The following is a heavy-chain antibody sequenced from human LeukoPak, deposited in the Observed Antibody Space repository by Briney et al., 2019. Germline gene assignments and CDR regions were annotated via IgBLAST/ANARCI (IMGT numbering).Heavy chain of an antibody. CDR3: ARSPATAAPGIFAY. J-gene: IGHJ4*02. V-gene: IGHV1-2*02. D-gene: IGHD6-13*01. Sequence: ASVKVSCKASGYTFTGYYMHWVRQAPGQGLEWMGWINPNSGGTNYAQKFQGRVTMTRDTSISTAYMELSSLTSDDTAVYYCARSPATAAPGIFAYWGQGTLVTVSS. CDR2: INPNSGGT. CDR1: GYTFTGYY.